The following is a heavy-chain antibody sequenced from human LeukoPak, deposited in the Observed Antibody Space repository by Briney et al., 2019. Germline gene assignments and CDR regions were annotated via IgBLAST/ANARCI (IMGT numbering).Heavy chain of an antibody. J-gene: IGHJ5*02. Sequence: GGSLRLSCAASGFTFSSYAMSWVRQAPGKGLELVSVISGSGGSAYYADSVKGRFTISRDDSKNTLHLQMNGLRAEDTAVYYCAKDPVFEWLSSDNWFDPWGQGTLVTVSS. CDR1: GFTFSSYA. D-gene: IGHD3-3*01. CDR2: ISGSGGSA. V-gene: IGHV3-23*01. CDR3: AKDPVFEWLSSDNWFDP.